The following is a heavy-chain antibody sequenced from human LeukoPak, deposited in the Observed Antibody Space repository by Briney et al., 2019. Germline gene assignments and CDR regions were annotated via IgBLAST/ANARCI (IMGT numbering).Heavy chain of an antibody. Sequence: GRSLRLSCAASGFTFSSYGMHWVRQAPGKGLEWVAVISYDGSNKYYADSVKGRFTISRDNSKNTLYLQMNSLRAEDTAVYYCTKGRYSYGTFDYWGQGTLVTVSS. CDR2: ISYDGSNK. V-gene: IGHV3-30*18. J-gene: IGHJ4*02. CDR1: GFTFSSYG. CDR3: TKGRYSYGTFDY. D-gene: IGHD5-18*01.